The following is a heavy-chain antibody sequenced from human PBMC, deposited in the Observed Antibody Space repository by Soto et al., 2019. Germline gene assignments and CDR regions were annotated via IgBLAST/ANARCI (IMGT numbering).Heavy chain of an antibody. J-gene: IGHJ4*02. V-gene: IGHV1-24*01. Sequence: ASVKVSCKVSGYTLTELSINWVRQAPGKGLEWMGGFDPEDGETIYAQKFQGRVTMTEDTSTDTAYMELSSLRSEDTAVYYCATAVYYYDSSGYSSWGQGTLVTVSS. D-gene: IGHD3-22*01. CDR2: FDPEDGET. CDR1: GYTLTELS. CDR3: ATAVYYYDSSGYSS.